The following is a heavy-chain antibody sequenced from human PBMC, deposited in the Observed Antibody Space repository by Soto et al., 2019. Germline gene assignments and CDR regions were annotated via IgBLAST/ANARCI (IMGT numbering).Heavy chain of an antibody. CDR3: AKYGDFGDFDC. Sequence: EVQLLESGGGLVQPGGSLRLSCAASGFTFTSYAMSWVRQAPGQGLEWVPAITYNGVTTYYADSVKGRFTISRDNSRSTLYLQMNSLRADDTALYFCAKYGDFGDFDCWGQGIVVAVSS. D-gene: IGHD4-17*01. V-gene: IGHV3-23*01. CDR2: ITYNGVTT. CDR1: GFTFTSYA. J-gene: IGHJ4*02.